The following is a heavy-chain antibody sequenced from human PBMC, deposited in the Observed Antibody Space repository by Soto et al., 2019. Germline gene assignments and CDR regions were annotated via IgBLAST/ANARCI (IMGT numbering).Heavy chain of an antibody. Sequence: GGSLRLSCAASGFTSSSYAMHWVRQAPGKGLEWVAVISYDGSNKYYADSVKGRFTISRDNSKNTLYLQMNSLRAEDTAVYYCARDLPNYYGSGSYFNWFDPWGQGTLVTVSS. J-gene: IGHJ5*02. D-gene: IGHD3-10*01. CDR2: ISYDGSNK. CDR3: ARDLPNYYGSGSYFNWFDP. CDR1: GFTSSSYA. V-gene: IGHV3-30-3*01.